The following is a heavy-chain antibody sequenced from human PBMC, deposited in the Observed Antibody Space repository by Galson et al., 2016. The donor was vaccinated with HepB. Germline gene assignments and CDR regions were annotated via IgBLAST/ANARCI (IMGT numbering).Heavy chain of an antibody. CDR2: IYYSGST. D-gene: IGHD6-19*01. Sequence: SETLSLTCTVSGGSISSSSYYWGWIRQPPGKGLEWIGSIYYSGSTYYNPSLKSRVTISVDTSKNQFSPKLSSVTAADTAVYYCARRVAVAGIYYLDYWGRGTLVTVPS. J-gene: IGHJ4*01. V-gene: IGHV4-39*01. CDR1: GGSISSSSYY. CDR3: ARRVAVAGIYYLDY.